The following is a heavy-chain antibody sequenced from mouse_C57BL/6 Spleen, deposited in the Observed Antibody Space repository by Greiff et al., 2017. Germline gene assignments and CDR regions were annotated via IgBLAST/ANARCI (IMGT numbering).Heavy chain of an antibody. J-gene: IGHJ4*01. Sequence: QVQLKQPGAELVKPGASVKVSCKASGYTFTSYWMHWVKQRPGQGLEWIGRIHPSDSDTNYNQKFKGKATLTVDKSSSTAYMQLSILTSEDSAVYYCACGTSGPHYAMDDWGQGTSVTVSS. D-gene: IGHD3-2*02. V-gene: IGHV1-74*01. CDR1: GYTFTSYW. CDR3: ACGTSGPHYAMDD. CDR2: IHPSDSDT.